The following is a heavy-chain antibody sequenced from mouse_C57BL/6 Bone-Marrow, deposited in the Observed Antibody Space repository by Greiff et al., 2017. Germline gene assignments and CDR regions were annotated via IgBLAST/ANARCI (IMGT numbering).Heavy chain of an antibody. V-gene: IGHV1-81*01. CDR1: GYTFTSYG. CDR3: ARGKKLGRGFDY. D-gene: IGHD4-1*01. Sequence: VQLQQSGAELARPGASVKLSCKASGYTFTSYGISWVKQRTGQGLEWIGEIYPRSGNTYYNEKFKGKATLTADKASSTAYMELRSLTSEDSAVYFCARGKKLGRGFDYWGQGTTLTVSS. J-gene: IGHJ2*01. CDR2: IYPRSGNT.